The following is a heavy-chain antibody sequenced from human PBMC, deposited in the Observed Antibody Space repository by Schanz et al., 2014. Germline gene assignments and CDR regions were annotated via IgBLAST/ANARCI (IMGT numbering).Heavy chain of an antibody. CDR2: IHHSGST. CDR3: ARGEWSTSQFDY. Sequence: QVQLQQWGAGLLKPSETLSLTCAVYGGSFSGYYWTWIRQPPGKGLEWIGEIHHSGSTNYNPSLKSRVTKSMDPSKNQFSRKLSSVTAADTAVYYCARGEWSTSQFDYWGHGTLVTVSS. CDR1: GGSFSGYY. J-gene: IGHJ4*01. D-gene: IGHD2-2*01. V-gene: IGHV4-34*01.